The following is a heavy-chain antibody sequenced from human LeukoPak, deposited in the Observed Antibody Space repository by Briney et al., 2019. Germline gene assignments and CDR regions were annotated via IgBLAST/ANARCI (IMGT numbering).Heavy chain of an antibody. Sequence: GGSLRLSCAASGFTFTSYAMSWVRQAPGKGLEWVSGISGSGGTTYYADSVKGRFTISRDNSKNTLYLQMNSLRAEDTAVYYCVKDRTGTYTLDYWGQGTLVTVSS. D-gene: IGHD3-10*01. CDR2: ISGSGGTT. CDR3: VKDRTGTYTLDY. CDR1: GFTFTSYA. V-gene: IGHV3-23*01. J-gene: IGHJ4*02.